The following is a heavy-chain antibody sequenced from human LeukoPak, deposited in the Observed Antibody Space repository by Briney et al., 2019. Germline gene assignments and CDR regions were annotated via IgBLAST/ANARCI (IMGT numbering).Heavy chain of an antibody. CDR2: INHSGST. CDR3: ARGCPRSEDWFDP. V-gene: IGHV4-34*01. CDR1: GGSITGYY. J-gene: IGHJ5*02. Sequence: PSETLSLTCAVYGGSITGYYWSWIRQPPGKGLEWIGEINHSGSTNYNPSLKSRVTISVDTSKNQFSLKLSSVTAADTAVYYCARGCPRSEDWFDPWGQGTLVTVSS.